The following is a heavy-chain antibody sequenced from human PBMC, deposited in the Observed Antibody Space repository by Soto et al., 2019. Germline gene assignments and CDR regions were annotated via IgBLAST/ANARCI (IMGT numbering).Heavy chain of an antibody. CDR3: AREYTAWPLAYGLDV. Sequence: PGGSLRLSCVGSGFTFSTYSINWVRQAPGKGLEWVSSISSRSDIHYADSVKGRFTISRDNAKNSVSLQMNSLRAEDTAVYYCAREYTAWPLAYGLDVWGQGTTVTVSS. CDR2: ISSRSDI. D-gene: IGHD2-2*02. CDR1: GFTFSTYS. V-gene: IGHV3-21*01. J-gene: IGHJ6*02.